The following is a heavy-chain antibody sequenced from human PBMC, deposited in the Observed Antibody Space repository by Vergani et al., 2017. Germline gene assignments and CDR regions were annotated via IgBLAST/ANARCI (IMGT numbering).Heavy chain of an antibody. J-gene: IGHJ6*03. D-gene: IGHD2-2*01. CDR3: ARGGIVVVPAATRVDYYYMDV. V-gene: IGHV4-34*01. Sequence: QVQLQQWGAGLLKPSETLSLTCAVYGGSFSGYYWSWIRQPPGKGLEWIGEINHSGSTNYNPSLKSRVTISVDTSKNQFSLKLSSVTAADTAVYYCARGGIVVVPAATRVDYYYMDVWGKGTTVTVSS. CDR2: INHSGST. CDR1: GGSFSGYY.